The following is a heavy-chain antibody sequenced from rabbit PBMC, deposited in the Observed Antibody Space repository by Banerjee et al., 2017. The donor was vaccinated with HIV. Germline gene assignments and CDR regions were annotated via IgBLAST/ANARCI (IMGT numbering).Heavy chain of an antibody. V-gene: IGHV1S45*01. D-gene: IGHD8-1*01. CDR1: GFSFNNNYV. Sequence: QEQLEESGGDLVKPEGSLTLTCTASGFSFNNNYVMCWVRQAPGKGLEWIGCIYTGSTGSTYYARWAKGRFTISKTSSTTVTLQMTSLTAADTATYFCARDGSSYYTFNLWGPGTLVTVS. J-gene: IGHJ4*01. CDR2: IYTGSTGST. CDR3: ARDGSSYYTFNL.